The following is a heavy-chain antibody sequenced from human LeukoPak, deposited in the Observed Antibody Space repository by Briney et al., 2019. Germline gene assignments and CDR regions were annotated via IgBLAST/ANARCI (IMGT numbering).Heavy chain of an antibody. D-gene: IGHD1-26*01. CDR1: GFXFSSNW. V-gene: IGHV3-74*01. CDR2: ISPDGTST. J-gene: IGHJ4*02. CDR3: VYSGNFRFDY. Sequence: GGCLRLSCAASGFXFSSNWIHWVRQVPGKGLVWVSRISPDGTSTTYADSVKGRFTISRDNAKNTLYLQMNTLRAEDTAVYYCVYSGNFRFDYWGQGTLVTVSS.